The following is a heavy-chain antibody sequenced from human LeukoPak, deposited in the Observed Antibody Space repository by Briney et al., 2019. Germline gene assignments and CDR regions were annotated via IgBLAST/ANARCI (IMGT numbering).Heavy chain of an antibody. V-gene: IGHV4-4*02. Sequence: SETLSLTCAVSGVSISSGYWWSWVRQCPWKGLEWIGEVHHRGSTNCNPSLKSRVTISVDKSKNYFSLELTSLTAADTAVYYCTRNTAYCLEDWGQGTLVTVSS. CDR1: GVSISSGYW. CDR2: VHHRGST. CDR3: TRNTAYCLED. D-gene: IGHD5-18*01. J-gene: IGHJ4*02.